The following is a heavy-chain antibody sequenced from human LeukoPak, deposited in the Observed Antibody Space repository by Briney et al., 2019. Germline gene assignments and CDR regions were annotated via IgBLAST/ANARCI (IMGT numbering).Heavy chain of an antibody. CDR2: IYTSGST. CDR1: GGSISYGSYY. V-gene: IGHV4-61*02. Sequence: PSETLSLTCTVSGGSISYGSYYWSWIRQPAGKGLEWIGRIYTSGSTNYNPSLKSRVTISVDTSKNQFSLKLSSVTAADTAVYYCARSYYDFWSGYYYYYYMDVWGKGTTVTVSS. CDR3: ARSYYDFWSGYYYYYYMDV. J-gene: IGHJ6*03. D-gene: IGHD3-3*01.